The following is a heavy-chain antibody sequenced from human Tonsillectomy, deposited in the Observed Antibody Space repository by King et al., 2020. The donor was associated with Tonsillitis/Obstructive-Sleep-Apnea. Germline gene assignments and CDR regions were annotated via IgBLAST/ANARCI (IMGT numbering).Heavy chain of an antibody. V-gene: IGHV4-4*02. Sequence: QLQESGPGLVKPSGTLSLTCAVSGGSITSSNWWSWVRQPPGKGREWIGEIYQTEGANYNPSLKSRVLMSVDKSKNQFSLKRTSVTAADTAVYYCARGTKFRGYYRGWLDPWGQGTLVTVSS. CDR2: IYQTEGA. D-gene: IGHD1-26*01. J-gene: IGHJ5*02. CDR3: ARGTKFRGYYRGWLDP. CDR1: GGSITSSNW.